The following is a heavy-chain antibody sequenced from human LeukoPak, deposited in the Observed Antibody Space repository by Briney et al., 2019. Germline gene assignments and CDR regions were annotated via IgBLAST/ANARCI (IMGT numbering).Heavy chain of an antibody. CDR3: AKDRPNYYDTSGHYYRRNGDC. CDR2: ITSSGAGT. D-gene: IGHD3-22*01. V-gene: IGHV3-23*01. Sequence: GGSLRLSCAASGLTFSIYAMSWVRQAPGKGLEWVSSITSSGAGTYYPDSVKGRFTISRDNSENTLYLQMNSLRAEDTAVYYCAKDRPNYYDTSGHYYRRNGDCWGQGTLVTVS. J-gene: IGHJ4*02. CDR1: GLTFSIYA.